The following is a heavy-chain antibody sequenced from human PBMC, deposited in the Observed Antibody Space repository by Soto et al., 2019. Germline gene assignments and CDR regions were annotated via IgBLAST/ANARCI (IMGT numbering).Heavy chain of an antibody. V-gene: IGHV1-69*06. Sequence: ASVKVSCKASGGTFSSYAISWVRQAPGQGLEWMGGIIPIFGTANYAQKFQGRVTITADKSTSTAYMELSSLRSEDTAVYYCARSYSSSWPNMGYYYYGMDVWGQGTTVTVSS. CDR1: GGTFSSYA. J-gene: IGHJ6*02. CDR3: ARSYSSSWPNMGYYYYGMDV. D-gene: IGHD6-13*01. CDR2: IIPIFGTA.